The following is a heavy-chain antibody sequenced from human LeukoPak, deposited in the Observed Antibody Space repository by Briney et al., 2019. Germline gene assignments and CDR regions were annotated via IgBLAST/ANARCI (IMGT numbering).Heavy chain of an antibody. CDR1: GYTFTSYG. J-gene: IGHJ4*02. D-gene: IGHD5-24*01. CDR2: ISAYNGNT. CDR3: AARRDGYQLDY. Sequence: ASVKVSCKASGYTFTSYGISWARQAPGQGLEWMGWISAYNGNTNYAQKLQGRVTMTTDTSTSTAYMELRSLRSDDTAVYYCAARRDGYQLDYWGQGTLVTVSS. V-gene: IGHV1-18*01.